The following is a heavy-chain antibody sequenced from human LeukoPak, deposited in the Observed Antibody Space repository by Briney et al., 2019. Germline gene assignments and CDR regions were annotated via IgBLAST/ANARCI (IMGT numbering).Heavy chain of an antibody. CDR1: GFTFSSYA. J-gene: IGHJ3*02. CDR2: ISGSGGST. D-gene: IGHD3-22*01. CDR3: ARDTDWGDYYDAARAFDI. Sequence: GGSLRLSCAASGFTFSSYAMSWVRQAPGKGLEWVSAISGSGGSTYYADSVKGRFTISRDNAKNSLYLQMNSLRAEDTAVYYCARDTDWGDYYDAARAFDIWGQGTMVTVSS. V-gene: IGHV3-23*01.